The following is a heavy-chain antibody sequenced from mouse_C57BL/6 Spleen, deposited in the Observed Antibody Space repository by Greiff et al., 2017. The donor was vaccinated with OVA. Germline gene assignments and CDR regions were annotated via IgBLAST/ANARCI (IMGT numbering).Heavy chain of an antibody. CDR1: GYTFTDYY. CDR3: ARSDDYGGAMDY. Sequence: EVQLQQSGPVLVKPGASVKMSCKASGYTFTDYYMNWVKQSHGKSLEWIGVINPYNGGTSYNQKFKGKATLTVDKSSSTAYMELNSLTSEDSAVYYCARSDDYGGAMDYWGQGTSVTVSS. V-gene: IGHV1-19*01. J-gene: IGHJ4*01. D-gene: IGHD2-4*01. CDR2: INPYNGGT.